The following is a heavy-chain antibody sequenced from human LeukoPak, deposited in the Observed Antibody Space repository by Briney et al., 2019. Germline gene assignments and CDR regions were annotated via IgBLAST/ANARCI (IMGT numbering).Heavy chain of an antibody. Sequence: SVKISCKASGGTFRTYSVTWVRQAPGQGLEWMGGIIPIFGTPNYAQKFQGRVKVTTDDATGTAYMELSSLMSEDTAIYYCARVDRYHFYLDVWGKGTPVTVSS. V-gene: IGHV1-69*05. J-gene: IGHJ6*03. CDR2: IIPIFGTP. CDR1: GGTFRTYS. CDR3: ARVDRYHFYLDV.